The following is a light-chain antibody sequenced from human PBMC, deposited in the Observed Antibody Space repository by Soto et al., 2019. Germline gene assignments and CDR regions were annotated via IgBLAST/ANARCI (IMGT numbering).Light chain of an antibody. CDR3: AAWDGSLQTWV. Sequence: QSVLTQPPSASGTARQRVTISCSGSSSNIGSNIVNWYQQLPGTAPKILIYTNNQRPSGVPDRFSDSKSGTSASLAISGLQSEDEADYYCAAWDGSLQTWVFGGGTKLTVL. V-gene: IGLV1-44*01. CDR2: TNN. J-gene: IGLJ3*02. CDR1: SSNIGSNI.